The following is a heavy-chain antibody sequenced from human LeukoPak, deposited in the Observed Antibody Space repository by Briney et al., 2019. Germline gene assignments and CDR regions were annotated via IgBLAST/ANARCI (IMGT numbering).Heavy chain of an antibody. V-gene: IGHV3-74*01. D-gene: IGHD1-14*01. CDR1: GFTFSSYW. CDR2: INSDGSST. Sequence: GGSLRLSCAASGFTFSSYWMHWVRQAPGKGLVWVPRINSDGSSTSYADSVKGRFTISRDNAKNTLYLQMNSLRAEDTAVYYCARDRSGTIPIDYWGQGTLVTVSS. J-gene: IGHJ4*02. CDR3: ARDRSGTIPIDY.